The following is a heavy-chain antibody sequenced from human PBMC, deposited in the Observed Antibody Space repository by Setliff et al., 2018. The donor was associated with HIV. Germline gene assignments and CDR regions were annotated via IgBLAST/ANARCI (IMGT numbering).Heavy chain of an antibody. D-gene: IGHD3-16*01. CDR1: CGSINNGAYY. J-gene: IGHJ3*02. V-gene: IGHV4-31*03. CDR2: IYYNGIT. Sequence: SETLSLTCTVSCGSINNGAYYWSWIRHQPGRGLEWIGNIYYNGITHDNPSLKNRLSISIDTSKNQFYLQLNSVSDADTSVFYCAREIVRLALGIRGPGTAVTAS. CDR3: AREIVRLALGI.